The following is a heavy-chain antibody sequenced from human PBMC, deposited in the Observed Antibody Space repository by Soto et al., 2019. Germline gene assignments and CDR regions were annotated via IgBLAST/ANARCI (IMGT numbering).Heavy chain of an antibody. D-gene: IGHD3-3*01. J-gene: IGHJ4*02. V-gene: IGHV3-23*01. CDR1: GFTFSSYA. CDR3: AKDPPTYYDFWSGYWYY. CDR2: ISGSGGST. Sequence: GGSLRLSCAAPGFTFSSYAMSWVRQAPGKGLEWVSAISGSGGSTYYADSVKGRFTISRDNSKNTLYLQMNSLRAEDTAVYYCAKDPPTYYDFWSGYWYYWGQGTLVTVSS.